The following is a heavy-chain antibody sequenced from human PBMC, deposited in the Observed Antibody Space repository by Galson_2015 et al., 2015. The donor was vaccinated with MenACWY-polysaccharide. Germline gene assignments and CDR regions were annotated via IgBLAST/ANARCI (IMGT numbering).Heavy chain of an antibody. D-gene: IGHD1-26*01. V-gene: IGHV4-38-2*01. J-gene: IGHJ4*02. CDR3: ARVEKYSGSFYILY. Sequence: ETLSLTCAVSDYSIRSGYFWGWIRQPPGKGLEWIASIFHSGTTYYNPSLKSRVTISVDTSKNQFSLKLSSVTAADTAVYYCARVEKYSGSFYILYWGQGTLGTVSS. CDR2: IFHSGTT. CDR1: DYSIRSGYF.